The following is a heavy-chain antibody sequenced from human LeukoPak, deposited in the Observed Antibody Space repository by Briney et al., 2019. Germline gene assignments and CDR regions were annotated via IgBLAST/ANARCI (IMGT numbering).Heavy chain of an antibody. V-gene: IGHV3-23*01. CDR3: AKALLTYSSSSDY. CDR2: ISGSGGSI. J-gene: IGHJ4*02. D-gene: IGHD6-6*01. Sequence: PGGSLRLSCAASGFTFSSYAMSWVRQAPGKGLEWVSAISGSGGSIYYADSVKGRFTISRDNSKNTLYLQMNSLRAEDTAAYYCAKALLTYSSSSDYWGQGTLVTVSS. CDR1: GFTFSSYA.